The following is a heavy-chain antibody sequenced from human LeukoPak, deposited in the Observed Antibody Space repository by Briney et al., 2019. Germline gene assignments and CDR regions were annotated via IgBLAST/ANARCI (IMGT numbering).Heavy chain of an antibody. Sequence: SETLSLTCTVSGGSISNYYWSWIRQSPGKGLEWIGYIYYSGSTNYNPSLRSRVTISIDTSKKQFSLKVTSVTAADTAVYYCARDKKDYYDSSGYYYFAFDIWGQGTMVNVSS. CDR2: IYYSGST. D-gene: IGHD3-22*01. V-gene: IGHV4-59*12. CDR1: GGSISNYY. CDR3: ARDKKDYYDSSGYYYFAFDI. J-gene: IGHJ3*02.